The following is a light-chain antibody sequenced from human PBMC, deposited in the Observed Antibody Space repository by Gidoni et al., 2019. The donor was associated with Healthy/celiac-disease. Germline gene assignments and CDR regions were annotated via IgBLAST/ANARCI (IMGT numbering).Light chain of an antibody. CDR1: QSISSY. Sequence: DIQMTQSPSSLSASVGDRVTITCRASQSISSYLNWYQQKPGKAPTLLIYGASSLQSGVPSRFSGSGSGTDFTLTITSLQPEDFATYYCQQSYSIPYTFGQGTKVEIK. CDR3: QQSYSIPYT. V-gene: IGKV1-39*01. CDR2: GAS. J-gene: IGKJ2*01.